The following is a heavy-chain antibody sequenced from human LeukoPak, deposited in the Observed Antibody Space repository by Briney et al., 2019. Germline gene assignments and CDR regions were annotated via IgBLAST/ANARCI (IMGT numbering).Heavy chain of an antibody. CDR2: ISWNSGSI. D-gene: IGHD3-10*02. CDR3: AELGITMIGGV. CDR1: GFTFDDYA. J-gene: IGHJ6*04. Sequence: GGSLSLSCAASGFTFDDYAMHWVRQAPGKGLEWVSGISWNSGSIGYADSVKGRFTISRDNAKNSLYLQMNSLRAEDTAVYYCAELGITMIGGVWGKGTTVTTSS. V-gene: IGHV3-9*01.